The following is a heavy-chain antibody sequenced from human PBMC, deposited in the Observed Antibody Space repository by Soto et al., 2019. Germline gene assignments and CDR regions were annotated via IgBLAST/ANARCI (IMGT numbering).Heavy chain of an antibody. J-gene: IGHJ6*02. Sequence: SETLSLTCAVYGGSFSGYYWSWIRQPPGKGLEWIGEINHSGSTNYNPSHKSRVTISVDTYKNQFSLKLSSVTAADTAVYYCARIGSYDFWSGYFSPLYGMDVWGQGTTVTVSS. V-gene: IGHV4-34*01. D-gene: IGHD3-3*01. CDR2: INHSGST. CDR1: GGSFSGYY. CDR3: ARIGSYDFWSGYFSPLYGMDV.